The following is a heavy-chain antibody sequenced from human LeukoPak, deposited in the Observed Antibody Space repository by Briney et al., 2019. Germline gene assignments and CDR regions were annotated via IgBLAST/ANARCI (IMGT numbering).Heavy chain of an antibody. J-gene: IGHJ4*02. D-gene: IGHD4-17*01. CDR2: LKEDGSKK. V-gene: IGHV3-7*01. CDR3: ARDGDGRGEDFDY. Sequence: GGSLRLSCVASGFSFRNYWMSWVRQAPGKGLEWVANLKEDGSKKYHLDSVKGRFTISRDSAKNFLYLQMNSLRVEDTALYYCARDGDGRGEDFDYWGQGILVTVSS. CDR1: GFSFRNYW.